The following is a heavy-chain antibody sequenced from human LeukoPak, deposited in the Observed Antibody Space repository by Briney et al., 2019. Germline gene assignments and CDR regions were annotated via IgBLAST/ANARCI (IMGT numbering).Heavy chain of an antibody. Sequence: ASVKVSCKASGYTFTGYYMHWVRPAPGQGLEWMGWINPNSGGTNYAQKFQGRVTMTRDTSISTACMELSRLRSDDTAVYYCARDNRRDGYKFIGYWGQGTLVTVSS. D-gene: IGHD5-24*01. CDR1: GYTFTGYY. J-gene: IGHJ4*02. CDR2: INPNSGGT. V-gene: IGHV1-2*02. CDR3: ARDNRRDGYKFIGY.